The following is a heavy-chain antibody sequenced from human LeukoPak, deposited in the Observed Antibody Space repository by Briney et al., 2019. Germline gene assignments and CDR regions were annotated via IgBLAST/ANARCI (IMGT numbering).Heavy chain of an antibody. V-gene: IGHV5-51*01. CDR2: IYPGDADT. CDR3: ARPIGYYDSIVRTDAFDI. CDR1: GYRFTSYW. Sequence: GGSLEISWQGSGYRFTSYWIGWVREVPGKGLEGMGIIYPGDADTRYSPSFQGQVTISADKSISTAYLQWSSLKASDTAMYYCARPIGYYDSIVRTDAFDIWGQGTMVTVSS. J-gene: IGHJ3*02. D-gene: IGHD3-22*01.